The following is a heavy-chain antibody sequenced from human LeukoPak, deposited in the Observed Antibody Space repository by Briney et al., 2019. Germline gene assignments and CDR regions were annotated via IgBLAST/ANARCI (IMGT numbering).Heavy chain of an antibody. Sequence: PSETLSLTCAVYGGSFSGYYWSWIRQPPGKGPEWIGEINHSGSTNYNPSLESRVTISVDTSKNQFSLKLSSVTAADTAVYYCARGSMVRGVISAFDPWGQGTLVTVSS. CDR1: GGSFSGYY. J-gene: IGHJ5*02. CDR2: INHSGST. CDR3: ARGSMVRGVISAFDP. V-gene: IGHV4-34*01. D-gene: IGHD3-10*01.